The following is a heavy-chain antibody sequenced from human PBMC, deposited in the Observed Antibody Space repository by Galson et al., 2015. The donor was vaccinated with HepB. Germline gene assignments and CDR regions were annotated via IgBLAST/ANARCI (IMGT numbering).Heavy chain of an antibody. CDR1: GFTFSSSG. Sequence: SLRLSCAASGFTFSSSGMHWVRQAPGKGLEWVAAISNDGNKKYYADSVKGRFTISRDNSKNTLYLQMNSLGAEDTVMYYCARRYGSAWNLGYWGQGTLVIVSS. CDR2: ISNDGNKK. J-gene: IGHJ4*02. CDR3: ARRYGSAWNLGY. V-gene: IGHV3-30*03. D-gene: IGHD6-19*01.